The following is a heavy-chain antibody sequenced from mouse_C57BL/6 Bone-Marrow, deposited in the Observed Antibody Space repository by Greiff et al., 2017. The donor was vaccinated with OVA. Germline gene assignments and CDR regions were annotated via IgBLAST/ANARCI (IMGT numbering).Heavy chain of an antibody. CDR3: TSHFL. D-gene: IGHD6-1*01. J-gene: IGHJ2*01. CDR1: GFNFNDDY. V-gene: IGHV14-4*01. Sequence: EVQLQESGAELVRPGASVKLSCTVSGFNFNDDYIHWVKQRPEQGLEWIGWIDPENGDTEYASKFQGKATLTADTSSNTAYLQLSSLTSEGTAVYYCTSHFLWGEGTTLTVSS. CDR2: IDPENGDT.